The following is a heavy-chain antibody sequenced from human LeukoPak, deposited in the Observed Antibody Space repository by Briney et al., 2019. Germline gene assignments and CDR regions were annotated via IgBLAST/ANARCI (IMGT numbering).Heavy chain of an antibody. D-gene: IGHD2-8*01. CDR3: ARGGLAYIVLIEGYYFDY. CDR1: GFTFSSYA. Sequence: QTGRSLRLSCAASGFTFSSYAMHWVRQAPGKGLEWVAVISYDGSNKYYADSVKGRFTISRDNSKNTLYLQMNSLRAEDTAVYYCARGGLAYIVLIEGYYFDYWGQGTLVTVSS. CDR2: ISYDGSNK. V-gene: IGHV3-30*04. J-gene: IGHJ4*02.